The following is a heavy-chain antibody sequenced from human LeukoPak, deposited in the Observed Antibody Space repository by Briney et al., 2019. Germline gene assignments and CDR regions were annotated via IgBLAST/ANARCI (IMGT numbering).Heavy chain of an antibody. CDR3: ARVGGDIVVVPAAQELNWFDP. V-gene: IGHV1-46*01. Sequence: GASVKVSCKASGYTFTSYYMHWVRQAPGQGLEWMGIINPSGGSTSYAQKFQGRVTMTRDTSTSTVYMELSSLRSEDTAVYYCARVGGDIVVVPAAQELNWFDPWGQGTLVTVSS. D-gene: IGHD2-2*01. CDR2: INPSGGST. CDR1: GYTFTSYY. J-gene: IGHJ5*02.